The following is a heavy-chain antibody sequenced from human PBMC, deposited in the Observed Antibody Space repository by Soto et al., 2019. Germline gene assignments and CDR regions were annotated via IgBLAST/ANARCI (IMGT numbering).Heavy chain of an antibody. CDR1: GDSVSSGLYY. D-gene: IGHD3-16*01. J-gene: IGHJ4*02. V-gene: IGHV4-61*01. CDR3: ARVRNDYVWGSSHVFDY. Sequence: SETLSLTCTVSGDSVSSGLYYWGWVRQPPGKGLEWIGYIYYSGSTNYNPSLENRVTMSLATSKNQFSLRLRSVTAADTAVYYCARVRNDYVWGSSHVFDYWGQGTLVTVSS. CDR2: IYYSGST.